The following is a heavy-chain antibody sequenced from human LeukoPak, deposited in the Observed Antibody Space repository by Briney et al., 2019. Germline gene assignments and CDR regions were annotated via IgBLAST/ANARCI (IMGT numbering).Heavy chain of an antibody. J-gene: IGHJ4*02. V-gene: IGHV3-21*01. D-gene: IGHD1-1*01. Sequence: GGSLRLSCAASEFSVGSNYMTWVRQAPGKGLEWVSSISSSSSYIYYADSVKGRFTISRDNAKNSLYLQMNSLRAEDTAVYYCASGKDYWGQGTLVTVSS. CDR3: ASGKDY. CDR2: ISSSSSYI. CDR1: EFSVGSNY.